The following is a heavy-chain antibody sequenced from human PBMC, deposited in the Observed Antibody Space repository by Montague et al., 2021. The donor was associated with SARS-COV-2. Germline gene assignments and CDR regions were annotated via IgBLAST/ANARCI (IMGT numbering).Heavy chain of an antibody. Sequence: TLSLTCTVSGGSISGDNYYWTWIRQHPGKGLEWIAYIYYTRSTYYNPSLQSRLRTSLDTSKNQFSLTSTSVTAADTAIYYCARNRGWGSRGAGYIDLWGRGTLVTVSS. CDR2: IYYTRST. CDR3: ARNRGWGSRGAGYIDL. D-gene: IGHD7-27*01. J-gene: IGHJ2*01. V-gene: IGHV4-31*03. CDR1: GGSISGDNYY.